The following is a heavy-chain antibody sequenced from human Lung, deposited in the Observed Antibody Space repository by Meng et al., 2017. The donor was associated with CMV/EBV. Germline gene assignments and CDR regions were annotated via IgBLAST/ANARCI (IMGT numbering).Heavy chain of an antibody. V-gene: IGHV1-69*10. CDR2: IIPILGIA. J-gene: IGHJ5*02. D-gene: IGHD2-2*01. CDR3: ARVEFASLKNWFDP. Sequence: SGGTFSSYAISWVRPAPGQGLEWMGGIIPILGIANHAQKFQGRVTITADKSTSTAYMELSSLRSEDTAVYYCARVEFASLKNWFDPWGQGTLVTVSS. CDR1: GGTFSSYA.